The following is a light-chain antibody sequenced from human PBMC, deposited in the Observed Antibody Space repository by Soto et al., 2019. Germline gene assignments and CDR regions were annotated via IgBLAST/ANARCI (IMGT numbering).Light chain of an antibody. V-gene: IGKV3-15*01. CDR2: NAY. CDR3: QQYNNWPRT. Sequence: DRVMTQSPATLSVSPGERATLSCRASQSVSSNLAWYQHKPGQAPRLLIYNAYSRATGIPARFSGSGSGTEFTLTISSLQSEDFAVYYCQQYNNWPRTFGQGTKVDIK. CDR1: QSVSSN. J-gene: IGKJ1*01.